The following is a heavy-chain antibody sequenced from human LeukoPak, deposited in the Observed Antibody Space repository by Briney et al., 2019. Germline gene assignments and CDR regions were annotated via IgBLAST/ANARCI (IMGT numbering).Heavy chain of an antibody. CDR2: ISPDGTST. J-gene: IGHJ4*02. CDR1: GFTFSAYA. CDR3: ARGLSKYRLLYGDY. Sequence: RPGGSLRLSCSASGFTFSAYAMHWVRQAPGKRLEYVSAISPDGTSTYYADSVKGRFTISRDNSKNTLYLQMNSLRAEDTAVYYCARGLSKYRLLYGDYWGQGTLVTVSS. V-gene: IGHV3-64*04. D-gene: IGHD2-2*02.